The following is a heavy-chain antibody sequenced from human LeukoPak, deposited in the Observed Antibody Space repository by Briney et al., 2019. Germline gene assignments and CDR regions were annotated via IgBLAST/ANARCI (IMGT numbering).Heavy chain of an antibody. D-gene: IGHD6-19*01. CDR1: GGSISGYY. J-gene: IGHJ4*02. CDR3: ARLASSGWSHCDY. V-gene: IGHV4-59*08. CDR2: IYYSGST. Sequence: SETLSLTCTVSGGSISGYYWSWIRQPPGKGPEWIGYIYYSGSTNYNPSLKSRVTISVDTSKNQFSLKMNSVTAADTTVYYCARLASSGWSHCDYWGQGTLVTVSS.